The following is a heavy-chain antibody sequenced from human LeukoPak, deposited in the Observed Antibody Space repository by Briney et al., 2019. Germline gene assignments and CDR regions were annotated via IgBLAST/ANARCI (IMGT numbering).Heavy chain of an antibody. V-gene: IGHV3-66*01. CDR1: GFTFSSYS. Sequence: GGSLRLSCAASGFTFSSYSMNWVRQAPGKGLEWVSVVYSGGSTYYADSVKGRFTISRDNSKNTLYLQMNSLRAEDTAVYYCARDVYGSGSYYHGDWGQGILVTVSS. J-gene: IGHJ4*02. CDR2: VYSGGST. D-gene: IGHD3-10*01. CDR3: ARDVYGSGSYYHGD.